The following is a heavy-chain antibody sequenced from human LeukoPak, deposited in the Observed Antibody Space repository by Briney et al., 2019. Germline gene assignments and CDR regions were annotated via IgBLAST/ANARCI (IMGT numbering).Heavy chain of an antibody. J-gene: IGHJ4*02. CDR2: ISYDGSNK. CDR3: ASPLYRDY. Sequence: GRSLRLSCAASGFTFSSYAMHWVRQAPGKGLEWVAVISYDGSNKYYADSVKGRFTISRDNSKNTLYLQMNSLRAEDTAVYYCASPLYRDYWGQGTLVTVSS. CDR1: GFTFSSYA. V-gene: IGHV3-30-3*01.